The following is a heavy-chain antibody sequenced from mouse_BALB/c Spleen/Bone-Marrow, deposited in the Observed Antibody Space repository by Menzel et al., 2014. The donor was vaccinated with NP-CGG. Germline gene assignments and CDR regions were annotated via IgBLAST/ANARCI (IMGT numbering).Heavy chain of an antibody. V-gene: IGHV14-3*02. CDR1: GFNIKDTY. D-gene: IGHD1-2*01. CDR2: IDPANGNT. Sequence: EVQLQQSGAELVKPGASVKLSCTASGFNIKDTYMHWVKQRPEQGLEWIGRIDPANGNTKYDPKFQGKATITADTSSNTAYLQLSSLTSEDTAVYYCAGCYYGYYFDYWGQGTTLTVSS. CDR3: AGCYYGYYFDY. J-gene: IGHJ2*01.